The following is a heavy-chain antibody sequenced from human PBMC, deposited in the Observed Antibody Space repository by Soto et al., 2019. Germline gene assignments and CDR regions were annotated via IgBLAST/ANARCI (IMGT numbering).Heavy chain of an antibody. J-gene: IGHJ6*03. CDR2: ISGSGGST. CDR1: GFTFSSYA. Sequence: GGSLRLSCAASGFTFSSYAVSWVRQVPGKGLEWVSAISGSGGSTYYADSVKGRFTISRDNSKNTLYLQMNSLRAEDTAVYYCAKDSVSVGDYYYYMDVWGKGTTVTVSS. CDR3: AKDSVSVGDYYYYMDV. D-gene: IGHD2-8*01. V-gene: IGHV3-23*01.